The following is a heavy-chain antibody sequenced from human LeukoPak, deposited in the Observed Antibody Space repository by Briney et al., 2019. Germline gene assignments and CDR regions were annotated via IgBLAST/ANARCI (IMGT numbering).Heavy chain of an antibody. CDR1: GYTFTSYG. CDR2: ISAYNGNT. J-gene: IGHJ6*03. D-gene: IGHD1-20*01. CDR3: ARDLRNWSPLRYYYYYYMDV. Sequence: ASVKVSCKASGYTFTSYGISWVRQAPGQGLEWMGWISAYNGNTNYAQKLQGRVTMTTDTSTSTAYMELRSLRSDDTAVYYCARDLRNWSPLRYYYYYYMDVWGKGTTVTVSS. V-gene: IGHV1-18*01.